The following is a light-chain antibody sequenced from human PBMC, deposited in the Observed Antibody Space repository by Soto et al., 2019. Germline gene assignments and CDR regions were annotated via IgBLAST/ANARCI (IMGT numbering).Light chain of an antibody. V-gene: IGLV2-11*01. CDR3: CSSAGIHTWV. CDR1: SSDVGDYNY. Sequence: QSALTQPRSVSGSPGQSVTISCTGTSSDVGDYNYVSWYQQHPGKAPKLMIYDVRKRPSGVPDRFSGSKSGNKASLTISGLQAEEEADYYCCSSAGIHTWVFGTGTKLTVL. CDR2: DVR. J-gene: IGLJ1*01.